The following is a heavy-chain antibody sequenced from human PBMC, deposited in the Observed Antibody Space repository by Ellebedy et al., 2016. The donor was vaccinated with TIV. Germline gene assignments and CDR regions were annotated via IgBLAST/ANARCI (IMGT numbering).Heavy chain of an antibody. CDR2: IGGGGINT. CDR1: GFTFSSYA. CDR3: AKTVRGSYRTDAFDV. V-gene: IGHV3-23*01. Sequence: GESLKISCAASGFTFSSYAMSWVRQAPGKGLEWVSTIGGGGINTYYADSVKGRFTISRDNSKNTLYLQMNSLRAEDTAIDYCAKTVRGSYRTDAFDVWGQGTMVTVSS. D-gene: IGHD1-26*01. J-gene: IGHJ3*01.